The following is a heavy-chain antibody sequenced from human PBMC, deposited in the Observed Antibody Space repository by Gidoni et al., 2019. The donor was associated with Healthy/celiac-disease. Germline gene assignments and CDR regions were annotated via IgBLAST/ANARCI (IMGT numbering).Heavy chain of an antibody. CDR1: GGPFRRYA. CDR2: IIPIFGTA. V-gene: IGHV1-69*01. D-gene: IGHD5-18*01. J-gene: IGHJ6*02. Sequence: QVQLVQSGAEVKKPGSSVKVSCTASGGPFRRYAISWVRQAPGQGLEWMGGIIPIFGTANYAQKFQGRVTITADESTSTAYMELSSLRSEDTAVYYCARPDRVQLWDYYYYYGMDVWGQGTTVTVSS. CDR3: ARPDRVQLWDYYYYYGMDV.